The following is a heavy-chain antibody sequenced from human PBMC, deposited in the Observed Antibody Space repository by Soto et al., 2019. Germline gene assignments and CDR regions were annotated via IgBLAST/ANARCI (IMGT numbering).Heavy chain of an antibody. CDR1: GFTFSSQS. Sequence: EVQLLESGGGLVQPGGSLRLSCAASGFTFSSQSMNWVRQAPGKGLVWVSGISGSGTATYYADSVKGRFTISRDNSKNTLHLQMNNMRDEDTAIYYCAKGWCGYRHLDHYYSYMDVWGKGTPVTVSS. CDR3: AKGWCGYRHLDHYYSYMDV. D-gene: IGHD1-1*01. J-gene: IGHJ6*03. CDR2: ISGSGTAT. V-gene: IGHV3-23*01.